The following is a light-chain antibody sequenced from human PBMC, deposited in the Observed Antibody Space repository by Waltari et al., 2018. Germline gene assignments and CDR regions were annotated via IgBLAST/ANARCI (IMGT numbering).Light chain of an antibody. Sequence: DIVMTQSPDSLAVSLGERATINCKSSQSVLYSSNNKNYLAWYQQKPGQPPKLRSSWATTRGPGVPDRCSGSGSGTDFTLSISSLQAEDVAVYYCQQRSNWPPITFGQGTRLEIK. CDR1: QSVLYSSNNKNY. J-gene: IGKJ5*01. CDR2: WAT. CDR3: QQRSNWPPIT. V-gene: IGKV4-1*01.